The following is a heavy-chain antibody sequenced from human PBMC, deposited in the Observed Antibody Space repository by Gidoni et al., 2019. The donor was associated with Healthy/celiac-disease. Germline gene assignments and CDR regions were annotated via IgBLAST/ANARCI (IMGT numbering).Heavy chain of an antibody. CDR1: GGSISSSSYY. Sequence: QLQLQASGPGLVKPSETLSLTCTVSGGSISSSSYYCGWIRQPPGKGLEWIGSIYYSGSTYYNPSLKSRVTISVDTSKNQFSLKLSSVTAADTAVYYCARDRYYYDSSGYYFDYWGQGTLVTVSS. V-gene: IGHV4-39*07. CDR2: IYYSGST. D-gene: IGHD3-22*01. J-gene: IGHJ4*02. CDR3: ARDRYYYDSSGYYFDY.